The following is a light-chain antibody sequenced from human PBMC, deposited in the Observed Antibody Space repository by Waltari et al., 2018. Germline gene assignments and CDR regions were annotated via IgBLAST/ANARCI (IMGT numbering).Light chain of an antibody. CDR1: QSPVYSDGNIY. Sequence: DVVMTQSPLSLPVTLGQPASISFRSSQSPVYSDGNIYLNWFQHRPGQSPRRLIYKVSRRDSGVPDRFSGSGSGTDFTLRISRVEAEDVGLYFCMQGTNWPQSFGQGTKLEIK. V-gene: IGKV2-30*01. CDR3: MQGTNWPQS. CDR2: KVS. J-gene: IGKJ2*03.